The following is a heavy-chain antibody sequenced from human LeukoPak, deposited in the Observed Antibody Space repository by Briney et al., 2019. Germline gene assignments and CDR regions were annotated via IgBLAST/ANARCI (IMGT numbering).Heavy chain of an antibody. Sequence: GGSLRLSCAASGFTFSSYSMNWVRQVPGKGLGWVSSISSINYISYADSLGAGCTISTDNAKNSLYLQMNSLRAEDTAIYYCARDRGGSAYGTSWFNLPFFDYWGQGTLVTVSS. V-gene: IGHV3-21*01. CDR3: ARDRGGSAYGTSWFNLPFFDY. D-gene: IGHD6-13*01. CDR2: ISSINYI. J-gene: IGHJ4*02. CDR1: GFTFSSYS.